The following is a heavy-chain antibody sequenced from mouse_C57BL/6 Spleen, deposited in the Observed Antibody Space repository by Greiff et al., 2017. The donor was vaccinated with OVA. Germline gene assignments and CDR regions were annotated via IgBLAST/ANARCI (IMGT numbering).Heavy chain of an antibody. CDR3: ARRKYYGSSYDYAMDY. J-gene: IGHJ4*01. V-gene: IGHV8-12*01. CDR1: GFSLSTSGMG. CDR2: IYWDDDK. D-gene: IGHD1-1*01. Sequence: ESGPGILQSSQTLSLTCSFSGFSLSTSGMGVSWIRQPSGKGLEWLAHIYWDDDKRYNPSLKSRLTISKDTSRNQVFLKITSVDTADTATYYCARRKYYGSSYDYAMDYWGQGTSVTVSS.